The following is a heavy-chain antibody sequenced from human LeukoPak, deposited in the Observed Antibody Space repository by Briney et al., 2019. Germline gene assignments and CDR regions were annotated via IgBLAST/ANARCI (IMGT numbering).Heavy chain of an antibody. V-gene: IGHV4-34*01. CDR1: GGSFSGYY. CDR3: ARGRLRGYSGYDSPPRIICGMDV. J-gene: IGHJ6*02. D-gene: IGHD5-12*01. Sequence: PSETLSLTCAVYGGSFSGYYWSWIRQPPGKGLEWIGEINHGGSTNYNPSLKSRVTISVDTSKNQFSLKLSSVTAADTAVYYCARGRLRGYSGYDSPPRIICGMDVWGQGTTVTVSS. CDR2: INHGGST.